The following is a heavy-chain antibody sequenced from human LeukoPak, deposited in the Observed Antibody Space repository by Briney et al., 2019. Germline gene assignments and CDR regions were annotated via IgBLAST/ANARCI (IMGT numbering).Heavy chain of an antibody. CDR1: GFTFSSYA. D-gene: IGHD2-15*01. J-gene: IGHJ6*02. Sequence: PGRSLRLSCAASGFTFSSYAMHWVRQAPGKGLEWVAVISYDGSNKYYADSVKGRFTISRDNSKNTLYLQMNSLRAEDTAVYYCAIGCSGGSCYPNYYYYGMDVWGQGTTVTVSS. V-gene: IGHV3-30-3*01. CDR3: AIGCSGGSCYPNYYYYGMDV. CDR2: ISYDGSNK.